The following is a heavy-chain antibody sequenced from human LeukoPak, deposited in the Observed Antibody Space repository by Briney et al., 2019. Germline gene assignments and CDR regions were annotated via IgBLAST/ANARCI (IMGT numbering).Heavy chain of an antibody. J-gene: IGHJ3*02. Sequence: GGSLRLSCAASGFTFSSYGMHWVRQAPGKGLEWLAFIRYDGSNKYYADSVKGRFTISRDNSKNTLYLQMNSLRAEDTAVYYCAKDLGDIVVVPAAIPYGAFDIWGQRTMVTVSS. CDR3: AKDLGDIVVVPAAIPYGAFDI. CDR1: GFTFSSYG. D-gene: IGHD2-2*01. V-gene: IGHV3-30*02. CDR2: IRYDGSNK.